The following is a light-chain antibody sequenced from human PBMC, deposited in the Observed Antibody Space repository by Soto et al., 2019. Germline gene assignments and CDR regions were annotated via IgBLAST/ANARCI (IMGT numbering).Light chain of an antibody. V-gene: IGKV3-20*01. Sequence: EIVLTQSPCTLSLSPGERATLSWRASQSVSRNYLAWYQQKPGQAPRLVIYGASSRATGIPDRFSGSGYGTDFNLTISRLETEDFAVYHCQQYDNSPITFGQGTRLEIK. J-gene: IGKJ5*01. CDR1: QSVSRNY. CDR3: QQYDNSPIT. CDR2: GAS.